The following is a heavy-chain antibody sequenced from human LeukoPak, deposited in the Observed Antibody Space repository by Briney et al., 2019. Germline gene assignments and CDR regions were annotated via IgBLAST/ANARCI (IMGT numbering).Heavy chain of an antibody. J-gene: IGHJ4*02. CDR3: ARGPGGIAAAGYYFDY. CDR2: IYYSGST. D-gene: IGHD6-13*01. CDR1: GGAISSYY. V-gene: IGHV4-59*01. Sequence: PSETLSLTCTVSGGAISSYYCSWIRQPPGMGLEWIGYIYYSGSTNYNPSLKSRVTISVDTSKNQFSLKLSSVTAADTAVYYCARGPGGIAAAGYYFDYWGQGTLVTVSS.